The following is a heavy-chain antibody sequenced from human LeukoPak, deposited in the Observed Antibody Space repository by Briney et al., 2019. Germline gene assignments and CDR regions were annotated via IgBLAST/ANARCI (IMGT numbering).Heavy chain of an antibody. Sequence: PGGSLRLSCAASGFTFHDYGMSWVRQAPGKGLEWLSGINWNGGSTGYADSVKGRFTISRDNPKNSLYLQMNSLRAEDTALYHCARFVGARYYYDCVDVWGKGTTVTVSS. D-gene: IGHD1-26*01. CDR1: GFTFHDYG. CDR3: ARFVGARYYYDCVDV. V-gene: IGHV3-20*01. J-gene: IGHJ6*03. CDR2: INWNGGST.